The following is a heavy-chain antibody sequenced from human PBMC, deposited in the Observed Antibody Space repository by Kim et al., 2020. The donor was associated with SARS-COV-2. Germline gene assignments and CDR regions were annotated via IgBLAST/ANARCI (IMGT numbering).Heavy chain of an antibody. J-gene: IGHJ4*02. D-gene: IGHD6-13*01. CDR2: K. V-gene: IGHV3-15*01. CDR3: TTLISAAGRGY. Sequence: KDYAAPVKGRFTMSRDDSKNTLHLQMNSLETEDTGVYYCTTLISAAGRGYWGQGTLVTVSS.